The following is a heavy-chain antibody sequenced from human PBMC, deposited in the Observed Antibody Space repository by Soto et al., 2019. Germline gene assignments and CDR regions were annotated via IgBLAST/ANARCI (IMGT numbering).Heavy chain of an antibody. V-gene: IGHV1-2*02. J-gene: IGHJ4*02. CDR3: ARTDYYDSSGYPAYVDY. Sequence: ASVKVSCKASGYTFTGYYMHWVRQAPGQGLEWMGWINPNSGGTNYAQKLQGRVTMTRDTSISTAYMELSRLRSDDTAVYYCARTDYYDSSGYPAYVDYWGQGTLVTVSS. CDR1: GYTFTGYY. CDR2: INPNSGGT. D-gene: IGHD3-22*01.